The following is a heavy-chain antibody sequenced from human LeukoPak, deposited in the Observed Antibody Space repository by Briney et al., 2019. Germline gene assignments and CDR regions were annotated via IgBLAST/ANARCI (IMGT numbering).Heavy chain of an antibody. CDR3: AKDLRSTLWLPY. Sequence: GGTLRLSCAASGFSFSSYGMSWVRQAPGKGLEWVSAISGSGVSTYYADSVKGRFTISRDNSKNTLYLQMNSLRAEDTALYYCAKDLRSTLWLPYWGQGTLVTVSS. J-gene: IGHJ4*02. CDR2: ISGSGVST. V-gene: IGHV3-23*01. D-gene: IGHD3-10*01. CDR1: GFSFSSYG.